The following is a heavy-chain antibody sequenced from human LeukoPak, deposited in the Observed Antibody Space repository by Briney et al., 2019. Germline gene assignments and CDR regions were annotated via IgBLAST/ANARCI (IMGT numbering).Heavy chain of an antibody. CDR2: ISSSGNRI. Sequence: GGSLRLSCVASGFTFSSYEMNWVRQAPGKGLEWVSYISSSGNRIYYADSVKGRFTISRDNAKNSLYLQMSSLRAEDTAVYYCARSTLERHGEIDYWGQGTLVTVSS. D-gene: IGHD1-1*01. CDR3: ARSTLERHGEIDY. CDR1: GFTFSSYE. V-gene: IGHV3-48*03. J-gene: IGHJ4*02.